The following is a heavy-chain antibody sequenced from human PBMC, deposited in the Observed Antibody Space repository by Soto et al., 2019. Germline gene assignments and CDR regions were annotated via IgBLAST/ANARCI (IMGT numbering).Heavy chain of an antibody. D-gene: IGHD2-15*01. CDR1: GFSLSTSGVG. J-gene: IGHJ4*02. Sequence: SXPTLVNPTQTLTLTCTFSGFSLSTSGVGVGWIRQPPGKALEWLTFIYWDVDKRNSPFLKSRLTITKDTSKNQVVLTMTNMDPVDTATYYCAHLVVAGTXYYFDSWGQGTLVTVSS. CDR2: IYWDVDK. V-gene: IGHV2-5*02. CDR3: AHLVVAGTXYYFDS.